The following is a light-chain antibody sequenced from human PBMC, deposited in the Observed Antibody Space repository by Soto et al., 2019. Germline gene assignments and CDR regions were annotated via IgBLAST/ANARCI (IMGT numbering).Light chain of an antibody. CDR2: LAS. J-gene: IGKJ2*01. CDR3: QQRSNWPYT. V-gene: IGKV3-11*01. Sequence: EIVLTQSPATLSLSPGEIATLSCRASQSVSNFLAWYQQKPGQAPSLLIYLASNRATGIPARFSGSGSGTGFTLTISSLEPEAFAVYYCQQRSNWPYTFGQGTKLEIK. CDR1: QSVSNF.